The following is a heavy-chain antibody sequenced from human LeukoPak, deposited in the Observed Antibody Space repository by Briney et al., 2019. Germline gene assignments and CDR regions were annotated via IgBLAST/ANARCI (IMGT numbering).Heavy chain of an antibody. J-gene: IGHJ4*02. CDR3: ARYTRTFDY. D-gene: IGHD6-13*01. V-gene: IGHV3-23*01. CDR1: GFTFSTYA. CDR2: IGGSGGRT. Sequence: QTGGSLRLSCAASGFTFSTYAMNWVRQAPGKGLEWVSAIGGSGGRTYYADSVKGRFTISRDNSRNTLYLQMNSLRAEDTATYYCARYTRTFDYWGQGTLVTVSS.